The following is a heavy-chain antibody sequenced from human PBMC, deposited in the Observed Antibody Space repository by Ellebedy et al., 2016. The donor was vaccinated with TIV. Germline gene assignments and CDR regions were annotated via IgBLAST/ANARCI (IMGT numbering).Heavy chain of an antibody. D-gene: IGHD3-10*01. Sequence: SETLSLTXAVYGGSFSGYYWSWIRQPPGKGLEWIGEINHSGSTNYNPSLKSRVTISVDTSKNQFSLKLSSVTAADTAVYYCASHTMVRGVKYYYYGMDVWGQGTTVTVSS. CDR3: ASHTMVRGVKYYYYGMDV. CDR1: GGSFSGYY. J-gene: IGHJ6*02. CDR2: INHSGST. V-gene: IGHV4-34*01.